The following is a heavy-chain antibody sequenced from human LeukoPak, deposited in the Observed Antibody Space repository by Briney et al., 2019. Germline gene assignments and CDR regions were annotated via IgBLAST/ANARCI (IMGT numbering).Heavy chain of an antibody. CDR2: IYYSGST. D-gene: IGHD3-22*01. V-gene: IGHV4-30-4*01. J-gene: IGHJ4*02. CDR3: AYLLDYYDSSGTDY. CDR1: GGPISSGDHY. Sequence: SETLSLTCTVSGGPISSGDHYWSWIRQPPGTGLEWIGYIYYSGSTYYNPSLKSRVTISVDTSKNQFSLKLSSVTAADTAVYYCAYLLDYYDSSGTDYWGQGTLVTVSS.